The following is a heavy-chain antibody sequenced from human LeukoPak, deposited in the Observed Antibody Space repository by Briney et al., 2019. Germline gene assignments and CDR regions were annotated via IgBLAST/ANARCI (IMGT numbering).Heavy chain of an antibody. J-gene: IGHJ6*02. CDR2: IYYSRST. CDR3: ARGLNPYYYYYGMDV. Sequence: SETLSLTCTVSGGSVSSGSYYWSWIRQPPGKGLEWIGYIYYSRSTNYNPSLKSRVTISVDTSKNQFSLKLSSVTAADTAVYYCARGLNPYYYYYGMDVWGQGTTVTVSS. V-gene: IGHV4-61*01. CDR1: GGSVSSGSYY.